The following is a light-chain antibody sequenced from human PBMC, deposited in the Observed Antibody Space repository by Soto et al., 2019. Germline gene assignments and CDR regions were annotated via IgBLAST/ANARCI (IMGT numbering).Light chain of an antibody. CDR3: QQYNSYPIT. CDR2: AAS. CDR1: PGISNY. V-gene: IGKV1-16*02. Sequence: DIQMTQSPSSLSASVGYRVSMTCRAGPGISNYLAWFQQKPGKAPESLIYAASSLQSGVPSKFSGSGSGTDFTLTISSLQPEDFATYYCQQYNSYPITFGQGTRLEI. J-gene: IGKJ5*01.